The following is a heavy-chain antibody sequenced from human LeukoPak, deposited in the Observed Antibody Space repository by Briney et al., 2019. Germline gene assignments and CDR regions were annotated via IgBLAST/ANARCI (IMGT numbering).Heavy chain of an antibody. J-gene: IGHJ6*02. CDR2: INHSGST. Sequence: SETLSLTCAVYGVSFSGYYWSWIRQPPGKGLEWIGEINHSGSTNYNPSLKSRVTISVDTSKNQFSLKLSSVTAADTAVYYCARGRRVVIYYYYGMDVWGQGTTVTVSS. CDR3: ARGRRVVIYYYYGMDV. CDR1: GVSFSGYY. V-gene: IGHV4-34*01. D-gene: IGHD3-3*01.